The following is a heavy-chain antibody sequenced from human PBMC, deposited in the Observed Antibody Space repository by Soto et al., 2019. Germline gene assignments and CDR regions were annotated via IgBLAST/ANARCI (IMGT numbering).Heavy chain of an antibody. D-gene: IGHD3-10*02. Sequence: QVQLVQSGAEVKEPGDSVRVSCEASGYTFTAYYIHWVRRAPGQGLEWMGWINPKFGDTTYAQDFQGRVSMTRDISISTVYMELSRLTSDDTAIYDCARNMDYYYGRGSGNGHGVWGQGTTVTVFS. CDR1: GYTFTAYY. V-gene: IGHV1-2*02. CDR2: INPKFGDT. J-gene: IGHJ6*02. CDR3: ARNMDYYYGRGSGNGHGV.